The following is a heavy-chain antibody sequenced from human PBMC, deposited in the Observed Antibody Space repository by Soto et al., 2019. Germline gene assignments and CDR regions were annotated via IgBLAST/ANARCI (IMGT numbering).Heavy chain of an antibody. Sequence: YLSLSCAAPGFTFRNYYMSWIRQAPGKGLEWVSFISSRASTIYYADSVKGRFTISRDNAKNTLNLQMNSLGAEDTALYYCVGVRRGGYNYWGQGTLVTVS. D-gene: IGHD5-12*01. CDR3: VGVRRGGYNY. CDR1: GFTFRNYY. CDR2: ISSRASTI. J-gene: IGHJ4*02. V-gene: IGHV3-11*04.